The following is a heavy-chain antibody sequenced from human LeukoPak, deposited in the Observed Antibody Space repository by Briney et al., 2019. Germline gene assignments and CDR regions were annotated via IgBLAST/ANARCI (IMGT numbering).Heavy chain of an antibody. CDR3: AREKDIVVVPAANWFDP. V-gene: IGHV1-2*02. CDR1: GYTFTGYY. J-gene: IGHJ5*02. D-gene: IGHD2-2*01. Sequence: ASVKVSCKASGYTFTGYYMHWVRQAPGQGLEWMGWINPNSGGTNYAQKFQGRVTMTRDTSISTAYMELSRLRSDDTAVYYCAREKDIVVVPAANWFDPWGQETLVTVSS. CDR2: INPNSGGT.